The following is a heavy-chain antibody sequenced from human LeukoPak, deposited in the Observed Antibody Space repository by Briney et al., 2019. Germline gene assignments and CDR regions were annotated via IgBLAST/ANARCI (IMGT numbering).Heavy chain of an antibody. CDR2: IYTSGST. D-gene: IGHD3-10*01. CDR3: ASDLYGSGSPQ. V-gene: IGHV4-4*07. Sequence: PSETLSLTCTVSGGSISSYYWSWIRQPAGKGLEWIGRIYTSGSTSYNPSLKSRVTISVDKSRNQFSLKLSSVTAADTAVYYCASDLYGSGSPQWGQGTLVTVSS. J-gene: IGHJ4*02. CDR1: GGSISSYY.